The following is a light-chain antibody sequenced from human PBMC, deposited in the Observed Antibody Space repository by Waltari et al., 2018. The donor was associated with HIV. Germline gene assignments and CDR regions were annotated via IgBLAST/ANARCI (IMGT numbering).Light chain of an antibody. J-gene: IGLJ3*02. Sequence: QSVLTTPPSASGTPGQRVNISCSGGSSNIASNPFNRYRQFPGEAPKLLIYTNIQRPSGVPDRFSGSKSGTSASLAISGLQSEDEADFYCAVWDDSLRSVLFGGGTRLTVL. CDR3: AVWDDSLRSVL. V-gene: IGLV1-44*01. CDR2: TNI. CDR1: SSNIASNP.